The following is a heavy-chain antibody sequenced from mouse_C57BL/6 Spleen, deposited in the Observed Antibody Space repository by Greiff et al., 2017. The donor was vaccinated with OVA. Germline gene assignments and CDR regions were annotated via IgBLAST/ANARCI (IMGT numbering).Heavy chain of an antibody. CDR3: ARSPVVAKPDWYFDV. J-gene: IGHJ1*03. Sequence: QVQLQQSGTELVKPGASVKLSCKASGYTFTSYWMHWVKQRPGQGLEWIGNINPSNGGTNYNEKFKSKATLTVDKSSSTAYMQLSSLTSEDSAVYYCARSPVVAKPDWYFDVWGTGTTVTVSS. V-gene: IGHV1-53*01. CDR2: INPSNGGT. D-gene: IGHD1-1*01. CDR1: GYTFTSYW.